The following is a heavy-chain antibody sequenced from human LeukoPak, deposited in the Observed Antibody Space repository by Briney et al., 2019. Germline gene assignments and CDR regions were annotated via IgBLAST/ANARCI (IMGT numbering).Heavy chain of an antibody. V-gene: IGHV1-46*01. CDR1: GYTFTSNY. D-gene: IGHD3-10*01. CDR2: ISPSGGST. J-gene: IGHJ5*02. CDR3: ARGQYYGSGSYSGFDP. Sequence: ASVKVSCKAFGYTFTSNYMHWVRQAPGQGPEWMGVISPSGGSTTYAQKFQGRVTMTRNTSISTAYMELSSLRSEDTAVYYCARGQYYGSGSYSGFDPWGQGTLVTVSS.